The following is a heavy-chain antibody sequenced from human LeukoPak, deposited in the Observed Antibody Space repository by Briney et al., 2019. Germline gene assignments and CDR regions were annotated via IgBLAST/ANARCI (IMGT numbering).Heavy chain of an antibody. CDR1: GFTFDDYS. V-gene: IGHV3-43*01. D-gene: IGHD3-16*01. CDR3: AGGMFRKIYYHGMDV. J-gene: IGHJ6*02. CDR2: ITWDGET. Sequence: GGSLRLSCAASGFTFDDYSMHWVRQGPGKGLEWVSLITWDGETYYADSVKGRVTIFRDNSKDSLYLQMNSLRTEDAALYYCAGGMFRKIYYHGMDVWGQGTTVTVSS.